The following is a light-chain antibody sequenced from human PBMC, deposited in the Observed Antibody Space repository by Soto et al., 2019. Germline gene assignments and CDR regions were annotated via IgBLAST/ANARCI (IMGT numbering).Light chain of an antibody. V-gene: IGKV3-15*01. Sequence: EVLMAQSPATLSVSPGERVTLSCRASQSLISNYLAWYKQKPCQAPRLLIFAASTRATGIPARFTGSGSGTEFTLTINTLQSEDFAVYYCQQYNNWPFTFGPGTKVDI. CDR2: AAS. J-gene: IGKJ3*01. CDR1: QSLISN. CDR3: QQYNNWPFT.